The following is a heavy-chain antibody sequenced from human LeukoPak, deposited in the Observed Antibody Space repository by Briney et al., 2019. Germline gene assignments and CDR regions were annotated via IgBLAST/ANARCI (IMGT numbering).Heavy chain of an antibody. D-gene: IGHD3-22*01. Sequence: ASVKVSCKASGGTFSSYAISWVRQAPGQGLEWMGRIIPILGIANYAQKFQGRVTITADKSTSTAYMELSSLRSEDTAVYYCASPSSGYMGGFDYWGQGTLVTVSS. J-gene: IGHJ4*02. CDR3: ASPSSGYMGGFDY. V-gene: IGHV1-69*04. CDR2: IIPILGIA. CDR1: GGTFSSYA.